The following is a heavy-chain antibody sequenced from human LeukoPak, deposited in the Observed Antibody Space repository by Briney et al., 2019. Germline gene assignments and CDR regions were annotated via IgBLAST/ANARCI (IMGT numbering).Heavy chain of an antibody. V-gene: IGHV4-59*08. CDR1: GGTISSYY. CDR3: ARLNYDYYYMDV. CDR2: IYRSGST. J-gene: IGHJ6*03. Sequence: PSETLSLTCSVSGGTISSYYWSWIRQSPEKGMEWIAYIYRSGSTNYNPSLKSRVTISIDTSKKQFSLRLSSVTAVDTAVYYCARLNYDYYYMDVWGKGTTVTASS.